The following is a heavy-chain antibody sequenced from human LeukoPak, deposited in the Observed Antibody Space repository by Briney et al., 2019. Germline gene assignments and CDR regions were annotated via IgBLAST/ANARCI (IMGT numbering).Heavy chain of an antibody. Sequence: SVKVSCKASGTPYSFSSYAIPWVRQAPGQGLEWMGRIIPISDIANYARRFRGRVTITADRSTATVYMGLSSLTSEDTAVYYCARDREDSSSSFFYWGQGTPVTVAS. CDR2: IIPISDIA. CDR3: ARDREDSSSSFFY. CDR1: GTPYSFSSYA. V-gene: IGHV1-69*04. J-gene: IGHJ4*02. D-gene: IGHD1-26*01.